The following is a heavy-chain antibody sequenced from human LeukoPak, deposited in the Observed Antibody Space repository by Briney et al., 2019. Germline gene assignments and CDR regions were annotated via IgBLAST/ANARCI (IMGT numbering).Heavy chain of an antibody. CDR1: GYTFTSYY. V-gene: IGHV1-46*01. CDR2: INPSGGST. CDR3: AVPTGRWELDADFDY. J-gene: IGHJ4*02. D-gene: IGHD1-26*01. Sequence: ASVKVSCKASGYTFTSYYMHWVRQAPGQGLEWMGIINPSGGSTGYAQKFQGRVTMTRDTSTSTVYMELSSLRSEDTAVYYCAVPTGRWELDADFDYWGQGTLVTVSS.